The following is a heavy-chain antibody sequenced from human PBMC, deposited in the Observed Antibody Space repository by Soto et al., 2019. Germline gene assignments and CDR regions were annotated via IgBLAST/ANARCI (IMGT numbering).Heavy chain of an antibody. CDR2: IYYSGST. CDR1: GGSISSGGYY. Sequence: PSETLSLTCTVSGGSISSGGYYWSWIRQHPGKGLEWIGYIYYSGSTYYNPSLKSRVTISVDTSKNQFSLKLSSVTAADTAVYYCARVWGPLSEAYCSGGSCYVGGVLADYWSQGTLVTVSS. D-gene: IGHD2-15*01. V-gene: IGHV4-31*03. J-gene: IGHJ4*02. CDR3: ARVWGPLSEAYCSGGSCYVGGVLADY.